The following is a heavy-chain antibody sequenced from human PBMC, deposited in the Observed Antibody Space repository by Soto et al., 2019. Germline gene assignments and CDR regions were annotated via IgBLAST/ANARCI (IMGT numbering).Heavy chain of an antibody. CDR2: IYWDDDQ. CDR1: GFSLTTRGVG. V-gene: IGHV2-5*02. CDR3: DHRRVKGDILTGYYDVFDL. D-gene: IGHD3-9*01. Sequence: SGPTLVNPTQTLTLTCTFSGFSLTTRGVGVGWIRQPPGKALEWLALIYWDDDQRYSPSLKSRLTITKDTSKNQVVLTMTNMDPVDTATYYCDHRRVKGDILTGYYDVFDLWGQGTMVTVSS. J-gene: IGHJ3*01.